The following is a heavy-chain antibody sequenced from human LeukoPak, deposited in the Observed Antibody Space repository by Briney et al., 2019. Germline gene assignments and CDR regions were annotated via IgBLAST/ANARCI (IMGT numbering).Heavy chain of an antibody. V-gene: IGHV4-59*01. Sequence: KSSETLSLTCTVSGVSISSYYWSWIRQTPGKGLEWIGYGHYSGNTNYNPSLKSRVTISVDTSKNQFSLKVTSVTAADTAVYYCARYSSGWYTDYWGQGTLVTVSS. CDR2: GHYSGNT. J-gene: IGHJ4*02. CDR1: GVSISSYY. CDR3: ARYSSGWYTDY. D-gene: IGHD6-19*01.